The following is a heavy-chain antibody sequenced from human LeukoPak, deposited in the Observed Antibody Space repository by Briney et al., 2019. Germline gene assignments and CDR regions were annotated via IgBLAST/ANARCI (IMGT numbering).Heavy chain of an antibody. V-gene: IGHV3-33*01. CDR1: GFTFSSYG. CDR3: AREVYYDFWSGYYSVNPWRIDGIDV. CDR2: IWYDGSNK. D-gene: IGHD3-3*01. J-gene: IGHJ6*02. Sequence: GGSLRLSCAASGFTFSSYGMHWVRQAPGKGLEWVAVIWYDGSNKYYADSVKGRFTISRDNSKNTLYLQMNSLRAEDTAVYYCAREVYYDFWSGYYSVNPWRIDGIDVWGQGTTVTVSS.